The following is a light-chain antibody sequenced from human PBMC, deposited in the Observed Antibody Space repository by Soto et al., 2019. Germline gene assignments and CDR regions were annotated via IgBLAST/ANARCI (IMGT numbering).Light chain of an antibody. CDR1: QTVTSSF. CDR2: GAS. V-gene: IGKV3-20*01. Sequence: ELVLTQSPGTLSLSPGERATLSCRASQTVTSSFLAWYQQKPGQAPRLLIYGASNRATDTPDRFSGSGSGTAFTLAISRVEPEDFAVDYCQQYGSSPRTFGQGTKVEIK. CDR3: QQYGSSPRT. J-gene: IGKJ1*01.